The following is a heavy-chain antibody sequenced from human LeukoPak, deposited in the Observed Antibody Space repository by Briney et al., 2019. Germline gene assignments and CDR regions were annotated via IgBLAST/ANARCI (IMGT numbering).Heavy chain of an antibody. CDR1: GFTFSSYS. J-gene: IGHJ4*02. CDR3: AKPLGATALDY. Sequence: GGSLRLSCAASGFTFSSYSMNWVRQTPGKGLEWVSSISSSSSYIYYADSVKGRFTISRDNAKKLLYLQMNSLRAEDTAVYYCAKPLGATALDYWGQGTLVTVSS. D-gene: IGHD1-26*01. CDR2: ISSSSSYI. V-gene: IGHV3-21*01.